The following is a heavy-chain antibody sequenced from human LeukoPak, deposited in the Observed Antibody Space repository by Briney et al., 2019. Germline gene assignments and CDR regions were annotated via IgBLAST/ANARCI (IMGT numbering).Heavy chain of an antibody. V-gene: IGHV6-1*01. Sequence: SQTLSLTCAISGESVSSNNAAWTWIRQSPSRGLEWLGRTYYRSKWFNDHAVSVKSRITIDPDTSKNQFFLQLNSVTPEDTAVYYCAREYLGGYLIYWGQGTLVTVSS. CDR3: AREYLGGYLIY. CDR1: GESVSSNNAA. D-gene: IGHD3-16*02. CDR2: TYYRSKWFN. J-gene: IGHJ4*02.